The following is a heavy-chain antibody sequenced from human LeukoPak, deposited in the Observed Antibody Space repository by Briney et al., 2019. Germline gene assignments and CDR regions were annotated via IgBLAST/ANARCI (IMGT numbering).Heavy chain of an antibody. CDR1: GFTFNTNA. V-gene: IGHV3-23*01. J-gene: IGHJ4*02. CDR2: ISGRTGGT. Sequence: PGESLKISCAASGFTFNTNAMSWVRQAPGKGLEWVSAISGRTGGTYYADSVKGRFTISRDNSKSTLYLQMDSLRAEDTAVYYCAKCGNSGCHLIGYWGQGTLVTVSS. CDR3: AKCGNSGCHLIGY. D-gene: IGHD5-12*01.